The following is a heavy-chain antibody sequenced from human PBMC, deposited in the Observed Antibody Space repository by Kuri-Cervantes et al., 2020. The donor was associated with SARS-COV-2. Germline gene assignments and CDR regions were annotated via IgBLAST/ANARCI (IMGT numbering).Heavy chain of an antibody. J-gene: IGHJ3*02. V-gene: IGHV4-59*11. CDR3: AGGIAGRSSFAFDI. Sequence: SETLSLTCTVSGGSISGHYWSWIRQPPGKGLEWIGYVYYSGTISYNPSLKSRVTISVDTSKNQFSLNLNSVTAADTAVYYCAGGIAGRSSFAFDIWCQGTMVTVSS. D-gene: IGHD6-6*01. CDR1: GGSISGHY. CDR2: VYYSGTI.